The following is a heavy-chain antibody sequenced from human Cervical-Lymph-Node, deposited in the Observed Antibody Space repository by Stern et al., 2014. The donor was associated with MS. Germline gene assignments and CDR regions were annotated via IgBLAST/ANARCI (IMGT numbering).Heavy chain of an antibody. V-gene: IGHV3-30*01. CDR3: ARPEDYGDFDY. J-gene: IGHJ4*02. D-gene: IGHD4-17*01. Sequence: VQLVESGGGVVQPGTSLRVSCEASGLTFKHNALHWVRQAPGQGLEWVAGISYDGRDKYYSASVNGRFTISRDNSKNTAYLQMNSLRLEDTGVYYCARPEDYGDFDYWGQGTLVTVSS. CDR2: ISYDGRDK. CDR1: GLTFKHNA.